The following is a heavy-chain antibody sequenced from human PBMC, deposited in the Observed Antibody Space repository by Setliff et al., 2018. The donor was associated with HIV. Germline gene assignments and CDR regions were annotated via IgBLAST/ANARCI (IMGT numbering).Heavy chain of an antibody. CDR3: ARVAPKWNLLKWFDP. CDR1: GDSIDNKYY. CDR2: AYHTGTA. Sequence: KTSETLSLTCVVSGDSIDNKYYWAWIRQPPGRGLEWIGTAYHTGTAYYNSSLKSRVAISIDTSNNRFSLRLYSVTAAATAVYYCARVAPKWNLLKWFDPWGQGTLVTVSS. D-gene: IGHD1-1*01. J-gene: IGHJ5*02. V-gene: IGHV4-38-2*01.